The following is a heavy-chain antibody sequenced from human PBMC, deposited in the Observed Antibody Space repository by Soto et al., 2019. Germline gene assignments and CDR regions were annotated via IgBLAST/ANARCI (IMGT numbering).Heavy chain of an antibody. V-gene: IGHV1-8*01. Sequence: ASVKVSCKASGYTFTSYDINWVRQATGQGLEWMGWMNPNSGNTGYAQKFQGRVTMTRNTSISTAYMELSSLRSEDTAVYYCARGLTTPTSHRLRTTGDYWGQGTLVTVSS. CDR1: GYTFTSYD. CDR3: ARGLTTPTSHRLRTTGDY. J-gene: IGHJ4*02. CDR2: MNPNSGNT. D-gene: IGHD1-1*01.